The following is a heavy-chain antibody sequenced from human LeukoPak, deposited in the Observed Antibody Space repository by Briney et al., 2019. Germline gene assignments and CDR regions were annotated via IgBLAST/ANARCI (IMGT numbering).Heavy chain of an antibody. V-gene: IGHV4-34*09. CDR3: ARDASGYGQFDY. D-gene: IGHD5-18*01. CDR1: GGSFSGYY. CDR2: INHSGST. Sequence: SETLSLTCAVYGGSFSGYYWSWIRQPPGKGLEWIGEINHSGSTNYNPSLKSRLTISVDTSKDQFSLKLSSVTAADTAVYYCARDASGYGQFDYWGQGTLVTVSS. J-gene: IGHJ4*02.